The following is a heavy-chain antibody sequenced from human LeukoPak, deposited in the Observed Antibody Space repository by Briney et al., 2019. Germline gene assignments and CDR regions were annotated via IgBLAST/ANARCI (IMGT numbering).Heavy chain of an antibody. V-gene: IGHV3-33*08. Sequence: PGGSLRLSCAASGFTFSNYAMNWVRQAPGTGLEWVAVVWSDGTREYYIDSVKGRFTISRDNSKNTLYLQMNSLRAEDTAVYSCARGVAENGNPNYFDPWGRGTLVTVSS. CDR3: ARGVAENGNPNYFDP. D-gene: IGHD6-13*01. J-gene: IGHJ5*02. CDR2: VWSDGTRE. CDR1: GFTFSNYA.